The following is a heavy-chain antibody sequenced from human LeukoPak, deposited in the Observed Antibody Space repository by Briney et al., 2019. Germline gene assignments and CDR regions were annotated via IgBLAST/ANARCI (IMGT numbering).Heavy chain of an antibody. CDR3: VREGGYDPFEN. J-gene: IGHJ4*02. V-gene: IGHV3-74*03. CDR1: GVTFSYYW. D-gene: IGHD5-12*01. CDR2: IDSDGSSR. Sequence: GGSLRLSCAASGVTFSYYWMHWVRQAPGKGLVWVSRIDSDGSSRTYAGSVKGRFTISIDNAKNTLYLQMNSLRAEDTAVYYCVREGGYDPFENWGQGTLVTVSS.